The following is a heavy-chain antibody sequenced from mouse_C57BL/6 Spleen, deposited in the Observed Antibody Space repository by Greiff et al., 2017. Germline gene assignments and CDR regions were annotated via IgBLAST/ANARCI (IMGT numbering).Heavy chain of an antibody. Sequence: EVHLVESGGGLVKPGGSLKLSCAASGFTFSDYGMHWVRQAPEKGLEWVAYISSGSSTIYYADTVKGRFTISGDNAKNTLFLQMTSLRSEDTAMYYCARHGYYYAMDYWGQGTSVTVSS. D-gene: IGHD2-2*01. CDR3: ARHGYYYAMDY. CDR1: GFTFSDYG. V-gene: IGHV5-17*01. J-gene: IGHJ4*01. CDR2: ISSGSSTI.